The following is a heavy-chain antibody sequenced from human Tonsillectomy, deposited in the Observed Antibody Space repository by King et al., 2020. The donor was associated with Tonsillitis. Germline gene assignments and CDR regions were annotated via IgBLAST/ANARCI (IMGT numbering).Heavy chain of an antibody. D-gene: IGHD3-22*01. Sequence: VQLVESGGGLVQPGGSLRLSCAASGFTFSSYWMHWVRQAPGKGLVWVSGINSDGSSTSYADSGKGRFTRYRDNAKNTLYLQMNSLRAEDTAVYYCARDLETYYYDSSGYGLDYWGQGTLVTVSS. CDR1: GFTFSSYW. CDR3: ARDLETYYYDSSGYGLDY. J-gene: IGHJ4*02. CDR2: INSDGSST. V-gene: IGHV3-74*01.